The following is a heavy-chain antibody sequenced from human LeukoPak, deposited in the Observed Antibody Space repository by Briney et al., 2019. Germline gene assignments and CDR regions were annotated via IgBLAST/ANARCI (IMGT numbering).Heavy chain of an antibody. CDR3: ARGTGAAAGPDRGIH. CDR1: GFTFSNAW. CDR2: ISGGNT. Sequence: PGGSLRLSCAASGFTFSNAWMSWVRQAPGKGLEWVSGISGGNTFYADSVKGRFTISRDNSKSTLYLQMDSLRVEDTAIYYCARGTGAAAGPDRGIHWGQGTLVTVSS. V-gene: IGHV3-53*01. D-gene: IGHD6-13*01. J-gene: IGHJ4*02.